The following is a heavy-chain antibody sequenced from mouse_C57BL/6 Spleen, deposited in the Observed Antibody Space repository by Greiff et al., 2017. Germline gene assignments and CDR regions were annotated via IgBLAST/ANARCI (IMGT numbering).Heavy chain of an antibody. V-gene: IGHV1-82*01. D-gene: IGHD1-1*01. CDR2: IYPGDGDT. Sequence: QVQLQQSGPELVKPGASVKISCKASGYAFSSSWMNWVKQRPGTGLAWLGRIYPGDGDTNYNGKFKGKATLTADKYSSTAYMQLSSLTSEDTAVYFCARSDYYYGSSYLSYAMDYWGQGTSVTVSS. J-gene: IGHJ4*01. CDR3: ARSDYYYGSSYLSYAMDY. CDR1: GYAFSSSW.